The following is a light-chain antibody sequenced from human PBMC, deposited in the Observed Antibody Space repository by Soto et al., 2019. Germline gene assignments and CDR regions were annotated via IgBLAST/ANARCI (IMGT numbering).Light chain of an antibody. CDR1: SSNIGGNH. Sequence: QSVLTQPPSTSGTPGQRVTISCSGSSSNIGGNHVYWYQQFPGMAPKLLMYRSDQRPTGVPDRFSGSESGTSASLAISGLRSDDEADYYCSARDDSLSGVVFGGGTKLTVL. CDR3: SARDDSLSGVV. CDR2: RSD. J-gene: IGLJ2*01. V-gene: IGLV1-47*01.